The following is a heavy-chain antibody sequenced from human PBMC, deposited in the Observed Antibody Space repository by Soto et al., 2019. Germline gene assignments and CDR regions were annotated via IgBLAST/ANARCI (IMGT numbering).Heavy chain of an antibody. J-gene: IGHJ6*02. V-gene: IGHV3-74*01. CDR1: GFTFSSYW. Sequence: EVQLLESGGGLVQPGGSLRLSCAASGFTFSSYWMHWVRQAPGKGLVWVSRINSDGSSTSYADSVKGRFTISKDNAKNTLYLQMNSLRAEDTAVYYCARGADTMVRGVPQVGGMDVWGQGTTVTVSS. D-gene: IGHD3-10*01. CDR2: INSDGSST. CDR3: ARGADTMVRGVPQVGGMDV.